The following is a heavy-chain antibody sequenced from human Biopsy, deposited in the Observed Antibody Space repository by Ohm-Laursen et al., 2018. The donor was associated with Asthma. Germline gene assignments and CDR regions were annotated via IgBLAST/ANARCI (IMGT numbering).Heavy chain of an antibody. CDR1: GDSIISGGCC. D-gene: IGHD3-22*01. V-gene: IGHV4-31*02. Sequence: SETLSLTWPVSGDSIISGGCCWNWIRQHPGKGLEWIGYIHHSGTSYFNPSLKSRVSFSRDTSKNQFSLRLSSVTAADTAMYYCARIPRRSGSYFVDYWGQGTLVTVSS. CDR2: IHHSGTS. CDR3: ARIPRRSGSYFVDY. J-gene: IGHJ4*02.